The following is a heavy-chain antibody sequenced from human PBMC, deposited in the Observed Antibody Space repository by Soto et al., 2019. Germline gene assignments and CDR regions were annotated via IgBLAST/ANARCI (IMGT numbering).Heavy chain of an antibody. D-gene: IGHD6-19*01. CDR3: ARDAPGFNSSGWYGPFDY. CDR2: IIPIFGTA. CDR1: GGTFSSYA. V-gene: IGHV1-69*13. Sequence: SVKVSCKASGGTFSSYAISWVRQAPGQGLEWMGGIIPIFGTANYAQKFQGRVTITADESTSTAYMELSSLRSEDTAVYYCARDAPGFNSSGWYGPFDYWGQGTLVTVSS. J-gene: IGHJ4*02.